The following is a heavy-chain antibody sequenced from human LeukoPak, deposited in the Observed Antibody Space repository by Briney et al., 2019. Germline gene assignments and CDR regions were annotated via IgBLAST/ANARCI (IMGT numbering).Heavy chain of an antibody. Sequence: GASVKVSCKASGYTFTSSGISWVRQAPGQGLEWMGWISAYSGNTNYAQKLQGRVTMTTDTSTSTAYMELRSLRSDDTAVYYCARGPGYYDSSGYYYYFDYWGQGTLVTVSS. CDR3: ARGPGYYDSSGYYYYFDY. CDR1: GYTFTSSG. J-gene: IGHJ4*02. D-gene: IGHD3-22*01. V-gene: IGHV1-18*01. CDR2: ISAYSGNT.